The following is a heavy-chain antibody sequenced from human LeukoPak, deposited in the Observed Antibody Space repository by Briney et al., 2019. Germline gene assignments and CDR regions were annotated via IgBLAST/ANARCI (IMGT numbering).Heavy chain of an antibody. CDR1: GGSISSGDYY. Sequence: ASQTLSLTCTVSGGSISSGDYYWGWIRQPPGKGLEWVGYIYYSGSTYYNPSLKSRVTISVDTSKNQFSLKLSSVTAADTAVYYCARGYDYYDSSGPLDAFDIWGQGTMVTVSS. V-gene: IGHV4-30-4*01. J-gene: IGHJ3*02. D-gene: IGHD3-22*01. CDR3: ARGYDYYDSSGPLDAFDI. CDR2: IYYSGST.